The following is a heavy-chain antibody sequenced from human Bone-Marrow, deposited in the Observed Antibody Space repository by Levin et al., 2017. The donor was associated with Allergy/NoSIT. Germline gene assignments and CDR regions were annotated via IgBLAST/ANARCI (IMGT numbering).Heavy chain of an antibody. CDR1: GGSISSYY. CDR3: ARAVEDTAMRFDI. V-gene: IGHV4-59*01. CDR2: IYYSGST. Sequence: SQTLSLTCTVSGGSISSYYWSWIRQPPGKGLEWIGYIYYSGSTNYNPSLKSRVTISVDTSKNQFSLKLSSVTAADTAVYYCARAVEDTAMRFDIWGQGTMVTVSS. D-gene: IGHD5-18*01. J-gene: IGHJ3*02.